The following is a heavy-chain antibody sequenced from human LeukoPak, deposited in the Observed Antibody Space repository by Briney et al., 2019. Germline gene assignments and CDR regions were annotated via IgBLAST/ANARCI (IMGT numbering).Heavy chain of an antibody. CDR3: ARVRLRNGYNWFDP. CDR2: MSPDSGDT. D-gene: IGHD3-3*01. CDR1: GYTFTDYY. J-gene: IGHJ5*02. V-gene: IGHV1-8*03. Sequence: ASVKVSCKASGYTFTDYYINWVRQAPGQGLVWMGWMSPDSGDTGYAHKFQGRVIITRNTSITTAYMELRSLTFEDTAVYYCARVRLRNGYNWFDPWGQGTLVTVSS.